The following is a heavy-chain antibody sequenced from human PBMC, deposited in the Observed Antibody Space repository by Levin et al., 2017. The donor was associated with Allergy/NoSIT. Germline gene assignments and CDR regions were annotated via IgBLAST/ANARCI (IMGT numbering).Heavy chain of an antibody. D-gene: IGHD6-19*01. CDR1: GFTLSNYG. CDR2: LSVSGGDT. J-gene: IGHJ4*02. V-gene: IGHV3-23*01. CDR3: AKPSSGGYGEIVY. Sequence: GGSLRLSCAASGFTLSNYGMSWVRQAPGKGLEWVSTLSVSGGDTWYADSVKGRFTISRDSSKNTLYLQMNSLRAEDTATYYCAKPSSGGYGEIVYWGQGTLVTVSS.